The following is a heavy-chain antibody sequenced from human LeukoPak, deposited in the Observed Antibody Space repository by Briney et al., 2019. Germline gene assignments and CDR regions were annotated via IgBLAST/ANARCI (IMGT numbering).Heavy chain of an antibody. CDR2: IYHSGSA. V-gene: IGHV4-38-2*01. CDR3: ARHHRIAAAVDY. J-gene: IGHJ4*02. CDR1: GYSISSGYY. Sequence: SETLSLTCAVSGYSISSGYYWGWIRQPPGKGLEWIGSIYHSGSAYYNPSLKSRVTISVDTSKNQFSLKLSPVTAADTAVYYCARHHRIAAAVDYRGQGTLVTVSS. D-gene: IGHD6-13*01.